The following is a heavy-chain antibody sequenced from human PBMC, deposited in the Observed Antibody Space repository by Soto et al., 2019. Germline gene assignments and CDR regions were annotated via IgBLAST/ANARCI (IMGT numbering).Heavy chain of an antibody. D-gene: IGHD3-3*01. CDR3: AKGKCEYDFWCGYCNNWFDP. Sequence: SETLSLTCTVSGGSIISYYWSWILQPPWKGLEWIGYIYYSGSTNYNPSLKSRVTISVDTSKNQFSLKLSSVTAADTAVYYCAKGKCEYDFWCGYCNNWFDPWGQGTLVTVSS. CDR2: IYYSGST. J-gene: IGHJ5*02. V-gene: IGHV4-59*01. CDR1: GGSIISYY.